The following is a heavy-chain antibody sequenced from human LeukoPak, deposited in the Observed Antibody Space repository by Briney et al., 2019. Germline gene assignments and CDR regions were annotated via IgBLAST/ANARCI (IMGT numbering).Heavy chain of an antibody. Sequence: GASGKVSCKASGYTFTDYYVHWVRQAPGQGLEWMGWISPNSGGTEYAQKFQGRVTMTRDTSISTAYMDLSWLGSDDTAMYYCARDHCTRNSCYEDLYYGMDVWGQGTTVTVS. V-gene: IGHV1-2*02. D-gene: IGHD2-2*01. CDR2: ISPNSGGT. CDR1: GYTFTDYY. CDR3: ARDHCTRNSCYEDLYYGMDV. J-gene: IGHJ6*02.